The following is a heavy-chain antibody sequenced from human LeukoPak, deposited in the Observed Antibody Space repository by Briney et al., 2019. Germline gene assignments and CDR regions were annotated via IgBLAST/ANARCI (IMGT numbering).Heavy chain of an antibody. D-gene: IGHD3-3*01. CDR1: GFTLSSYW. CDR3: TTDHRTIYGVVFPDY. J-gene: IGHJ4*02. V-gene: IGHV3-15*01. Sequence: EGSPRLSCAASGFTLSSYWMSWVRQAPGKGLEWVGRINYKTNGGTADYAAPVKGRFAISRDDSTDTLYLQMNSLNTEDTAVYYCTTDHRTIYGVVFPDYWGQGTLVTVSS. CDR2: INYKTNGGTA.